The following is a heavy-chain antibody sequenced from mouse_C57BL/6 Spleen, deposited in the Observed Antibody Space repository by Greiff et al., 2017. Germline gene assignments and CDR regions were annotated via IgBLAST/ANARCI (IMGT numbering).Heavy chain of an antibody. V-gene: IGHV1-80*01. CDR1: GYAFSSYW. CDR3: ASYYVSSYAMDY. CDR2: IYPGDGDT. D-gene: IGHD1-1*01. J-gene: IGHJ4*01. Sequence: VKLQQSGAELVKPGASVKISCKASGYAFSSYWMNWVKQRPGKGLEWIGQIYPGDGDTNYNGKFKGKATLTADKSSSTAYMQLSSLTSEDSAVYFCASYYVSSYAMDYWGQGTSVTVSS.